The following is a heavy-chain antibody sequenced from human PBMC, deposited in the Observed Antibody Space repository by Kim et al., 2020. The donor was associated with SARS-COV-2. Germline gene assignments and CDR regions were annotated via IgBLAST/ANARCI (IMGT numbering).Heavy chain of an antibody. J-gene: IGHJ4*02. Sequence: VKGRFTISRDNSKNTLYLQMNSLRAEDTAVYYCAKDRGYCSGGSCSNVDYWGQGTLVTVSS. V-gene: IGHV3-23*01. CDR3: AKDRGYCSGGSCSNVDY. D-gene: IGHD2-15*01.